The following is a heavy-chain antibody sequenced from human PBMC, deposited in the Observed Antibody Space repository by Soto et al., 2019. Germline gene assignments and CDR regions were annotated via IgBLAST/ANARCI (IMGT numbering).Heavy chain of an antibody. CDR3: ARDGMTTGHT. D-gene: IGHD3-9*01. CDR2: VFSSVSA. Sequence: PSETLSLTCIVSGVSVTSYTWSWVRQPANKGLEWIGRVFSSVSATYNPSLKSRVSISMDTAENRISLKLDSVTAADAGVYFCARDGMTTGHTWGPGTLVTVSS. CDR1: GVSVTSYT. J-gene: IGHJ4*02. V-gene: IGHV4-4*07.